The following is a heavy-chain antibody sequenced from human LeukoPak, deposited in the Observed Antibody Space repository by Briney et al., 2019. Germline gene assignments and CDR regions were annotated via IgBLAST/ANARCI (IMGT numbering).Heavy chain of an antibody. V-gene: IGHV1-69*01. CDR3: ASPGRYCSGGSCYPYYHYGMDV. Sequence: SVKVSCKASGGTFSSYAISWVRQAPGQGLEWMGGIIPIFGTANYAQKFQGRVTITADESTSTAYMELSSLRSEDTAVYYCASPGRYCSGGSCYPYYHYGMDVWGQGTTVTVSS. J-gene: IGHJ6*02. CDR2: IIPIFGTA. D-gene: IGHD2-15*01. CDR1: GGTFSSYA.